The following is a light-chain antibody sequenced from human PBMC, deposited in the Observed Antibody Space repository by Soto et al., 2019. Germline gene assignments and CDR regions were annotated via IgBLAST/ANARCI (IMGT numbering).Light chain of an antibody. V-gene: IGKV1-5*03. Sequence: ILMARSPSPLSASVSDRVTITCRASQSINDWLAWYQQKPGKDPQLLIYKASRLESGVPSRFSGSGSGTEFSLTISSLQPEDFAVYYCQQYGSSHTFGHGTRLEI. CDR3: QQYGSSHT. CDR2: KAS. J-gene: IGKJ5*01. CDR1: QSINDW.